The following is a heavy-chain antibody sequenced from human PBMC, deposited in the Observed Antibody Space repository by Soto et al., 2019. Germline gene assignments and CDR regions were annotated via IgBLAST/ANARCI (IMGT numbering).Heavy chain of an antibody. D-gene: IGHD2-21*02. CDR2: IYYSGST. J-gene: IGHJ5*02. Sequence: SETLSLTCTVSGGSIISSSYFWGWSRQPPGKGLEWIGSIYYSGSTYYNPSLKSRVTVSVDTSKNQFSLKLSSVTAADTAVYYCARHPSDFWFDPWGQGTLVTVSS. CDR3: ARHPSDFWFDP. CDR1: GGSIISSSYF. V-gene: IGHV4-39*01.